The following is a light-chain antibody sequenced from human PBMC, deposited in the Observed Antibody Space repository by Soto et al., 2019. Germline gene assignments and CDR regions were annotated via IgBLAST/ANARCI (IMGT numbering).Light chain of an antibody. V-gene: IGLV2-8*01. CDR2: EVS. CDR3: SSYAGSNNVV. CDR1: SSDVGGYNY. Sequence: QSALTQPPSGSGYPGQSVTISCTGTSSDVGGYNYVSWYQQHPGKAPILMIYEVSKRPSGVPDRFSGSKSGSTASLTVSGLQAEDEADYYCSSYAGSNNVVFGGGTKLTVL. J-gene: IGLJ2*01.